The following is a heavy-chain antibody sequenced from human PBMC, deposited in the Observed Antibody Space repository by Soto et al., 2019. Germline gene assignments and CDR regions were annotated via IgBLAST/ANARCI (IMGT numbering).Heavy chain of an antibody. CDR3: AREFPTDSGDYGNYFDY. CDR1: GGTFRRYT. V-gene: IGHV1-69*06. J-gene: IGHJ4*02. D-gene: IGHD4-17*01. Sequence: QVQLVQSGAEAKKPGSSVKVSCKVSGGTFRRYTINWVRQARGQGLEWMGGIIAVFGTATYAQKFQGRVTITADKSTSTAYMELISLRSEDTAMYYCAREFPTDSGDYGNYFDYWGQGTLVTVSS. CDR2: IIAVFGTA.